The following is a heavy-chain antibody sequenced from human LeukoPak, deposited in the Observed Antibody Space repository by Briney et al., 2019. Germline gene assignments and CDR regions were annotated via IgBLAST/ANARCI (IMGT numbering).Heavy chain of an antibody. CDR1: GDSISRSRYY. J-gene: IGHJ4*02. D-gene: IGHD6-19*01. CDR2: IYYSGST. CDR3: ARQYSSGWGY. V-gene: IGHV4-39*01. Sequence: PSETLSLTCTVSGDSISRSRYYWAWIRRPPGKGLEWIGSIYYSGSTYYNPSLKSRVTISVDTSKNQFSLKLSSVTAADTAVYYCARQYSSGWGYWGQGTLVTVSS.